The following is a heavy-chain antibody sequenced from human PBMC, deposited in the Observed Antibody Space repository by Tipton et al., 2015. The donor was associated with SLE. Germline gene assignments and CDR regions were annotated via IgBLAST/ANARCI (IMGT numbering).Heavy chain of an antibody. CDR2: INHSGST. V-gene: IGHV4-34*01. J-gene: IGHJ4*02. Sequence: TLSLTCAVYGGSFSGYYWSWIRQPPGKGLEWIGEINHSGSTNYNPSLKSRVTISVDTSKNQFSLKLSSVTAADTAVYYCAREGGLEQLAYFDYWGQGTLVTVSS. D-gene: IGHD6-6*01. CDR1: GGSFSGYY. CDR3: AREGGLEQLAYFDY.